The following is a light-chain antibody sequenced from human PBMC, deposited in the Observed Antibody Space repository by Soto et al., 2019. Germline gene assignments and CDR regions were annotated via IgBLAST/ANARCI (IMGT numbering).Light chain of an antibody. CDR2: GAS. J-gene: IGKJ4*01. CDR1: QSVSSSY. V-gene: IGKV3-20*01. CDR3: QHYGSSFT. Sequence: EILLTQSPCTLSLSPGERATLSCRASQSVSSSYLAWYQQKPGQAPRLLIYGASSRATGIPDRISGSCSRTDFTLTSSRMEAEDFAVYYCQHYGSSFTFGGGTKVDIK.